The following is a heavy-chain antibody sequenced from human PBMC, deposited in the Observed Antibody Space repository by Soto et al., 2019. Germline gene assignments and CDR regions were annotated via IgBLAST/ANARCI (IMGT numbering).Heavy chain of an antibody. V-gene: IGHV3-15*01. Sequence: EVMLVESGGGLIKPGGSLRLSCAASGITFSDAWMTWVRQVPGKGLEWVGRVKSIADAGTTTYAAPVNGRFSISRDDSNSTLFPQMNSLKIEDTSVYYCTTGRYTFGLDSWGQGILVTVSS. J-gene: IGHJ4*02. D-gene: IGHD3-16*01. CDR1: GITFSDAW. CDR3: TTGRYTFGLDS. CDR2: VKSIADAGTT.